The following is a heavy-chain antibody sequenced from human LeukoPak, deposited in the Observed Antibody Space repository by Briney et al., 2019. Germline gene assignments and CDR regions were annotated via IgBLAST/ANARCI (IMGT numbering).Heavy chain of an antibody. D-gene: IGHD3-16*02. CDR3: ARHREPRGYPDDAFDI. Sequence: GESLKISCPGSGYSFTDYWIGWVRQMPGKGLEWMGIIYPGDSDPRYSPSFQGQVTISADKSISTAYLQWSSLKASDTAMYYCARHREPRGYPDDAFDIWGQGTSVTVSS. J-gene: IGHJ3*02. CDR1: GYSFTDYW. CDR2: IYPGDSDP. V-gene: IGHV5-51*01.